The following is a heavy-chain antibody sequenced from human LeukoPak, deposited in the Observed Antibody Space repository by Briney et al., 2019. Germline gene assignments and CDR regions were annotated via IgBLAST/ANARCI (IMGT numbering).Heavy chain of an antibody. CDR2: ISNDGRNK. V-gene: IGHV3-30*01. CDR3: ARDLDCSSISCYNAFDI. Sequence: PGGSLRLSCAASGFTFSTYEMHWVRQAPGKGLEWVAVISNDGRNKDYADSVKGRFTISRDNSKNTLYVQMNSLRAEDTTVYYCARDLDCSSISCYNAFDIWGQGTMVTVSS. J-gene: IGHJ3*02. CDR1: GFTFSTYE. D-gene: IGHD2-2*01.